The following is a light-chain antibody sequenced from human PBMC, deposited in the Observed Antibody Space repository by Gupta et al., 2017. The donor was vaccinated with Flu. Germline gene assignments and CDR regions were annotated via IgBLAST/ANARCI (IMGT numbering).Light chain of an antibody. J-gene: IGLJ2*01. CDR2: LKYDGRH. V-gene: IGLV4-69*01. Sequence: RDLMTLKYDGRHTKGDGIPDRISGSSSGAERYLSISSLQSEDEADYYCQTWGTGYVTFGAGTKLTVL. CDR3: QTWGTGYVT.